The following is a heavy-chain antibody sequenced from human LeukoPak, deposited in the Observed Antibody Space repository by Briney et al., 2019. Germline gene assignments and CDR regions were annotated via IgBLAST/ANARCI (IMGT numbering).Heavy chain of an antibody. CDR1: GGSMRCYY. CDR3: ARVGVTSGYCFDQ. CDR2: IYYTGSS. Sequence: SETLSLTCSVSGGSMRCYYWRWLRQPPRKGLEWIGYIYYTGSSNYNPPLNSRVTMSVDTSRDQFTLKLTSVTAADTAVYYCARVGVTSGYCFDQWGQGTLVTVSS. V-gene: IGHV4-59*01. D-gene: IGHD3-22*01. J-gene: IGHJ4*02.